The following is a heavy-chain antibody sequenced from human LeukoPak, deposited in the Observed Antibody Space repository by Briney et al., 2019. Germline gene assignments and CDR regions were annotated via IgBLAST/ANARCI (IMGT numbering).Heavy chain of an antibody. J-gene: IGHJ5*02. CDR2: ISSRGTTM. CDR1: GFSFSGFE. D-gene: IGHD6-13*01. CDR3: ARSPRRAAAGKGTPFDP. V-gene: IGHV3-48*03. Sequence: GGSLRLSCAASGFSFSGFEMNWVRQAPGKGLEWISYISSRGTTMYYADSVKGGFTISRDNAKSSLYLQMNSLRGEDTAVYYCARSPRRAAAGKGTPFDPWGQGTLVTVSS.